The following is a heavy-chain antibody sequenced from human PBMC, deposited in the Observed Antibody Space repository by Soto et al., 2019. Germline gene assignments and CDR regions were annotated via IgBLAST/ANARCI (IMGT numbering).Heavy chain of an antibody. D-gene: IGHD1-26*01. V-gene: IGHV3-23*01. CDR1: GFTFSSYA. CDR2: ISGSGGST. J-gene: IGHJ4*02. Sequence: GGSLRLSCAASGFTFSSYAMSWVRQAPGKGLEWVSAISGSGGSTYYADSVKGRFTISRDNSKNTLDLQMNSLRAEDTAVYYCAKSPWELLFVSDYWGQGTLVTVSS. CDR3: AKSPWELLFVSDY.